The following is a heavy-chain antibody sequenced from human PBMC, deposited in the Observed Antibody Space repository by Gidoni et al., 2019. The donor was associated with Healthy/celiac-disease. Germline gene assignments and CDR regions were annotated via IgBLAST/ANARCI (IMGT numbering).Heavy chain of an antibody. Sequence: EVQLLESGGGLVQPGGSLRLSCAASGFTFSSYAMSWVRQAPGKGLEWVSAISGSGGSTYYADSVKGRFTISRDNSKNTLYLQMNSLRAEDTAVYYCAKERLPYYDILTNPGATNYMDVWGKGTTVTVSS. J-gene: IGHJ6*03. CDR1: GFTFSSYA. D-gene: IGHD3-9*01. CDR2: ISGSGGST. CDR3: AKERLPYYDILTNPGATNYMDV. V-gene: IGHV3-23*01.